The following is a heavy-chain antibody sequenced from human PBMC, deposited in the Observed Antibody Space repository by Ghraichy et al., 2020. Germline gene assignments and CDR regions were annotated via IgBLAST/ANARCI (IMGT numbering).Heavy chain of an antibody. CDR1: GFTFSSYW. CDR3: ARDRRGIAVAGRFDY. Sequence: LSLTCAASGFTFSSYWMSWVRQAPGKGLEWVANIKQDGSEKYYVDSVKGRFTISRDNAKNSLYLQMNSLRAEDTAVYYCARDRRGIAVAGRFDYWGQGTLVTVSS. D-gene: IGHD6-19*01. CDR2: IKQDGSEK. V-gene: IGHV3-7*03. J-gene: IGHJ4*02.